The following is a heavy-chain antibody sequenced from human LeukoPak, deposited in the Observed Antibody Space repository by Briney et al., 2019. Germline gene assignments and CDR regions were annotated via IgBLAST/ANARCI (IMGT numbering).Heavy chain of an antibody. CDR2: IYTSGST. D-gene: IGHD2-2*01. V-gene: IGHV4-61*02. CDR1: GGSISSGSYY. CDR3: ARDSRYCSSTSCYPHYYYYMDV. J-gene: IGHJ6*03. Sequence: SETLSLTCTVSGGSISSGSYYWSWIRQPAGKGLEWIGRIYTSGSTNYNPSLKSRVTMSVDTSKNQFSLKLSSVTAADTAVYYCARDSRYCSSTSCYPHYYYYMDVWGKGTTVTVSS.